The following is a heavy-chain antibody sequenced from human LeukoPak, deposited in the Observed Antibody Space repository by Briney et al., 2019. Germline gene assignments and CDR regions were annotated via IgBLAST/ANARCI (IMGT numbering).Heavy chain of an antibody. Sequence: SQTLSLTCAISGDSVSSNSAAWNWIRQSPSRGLEWLGRTYYRSKWYNDYAVSVKSRITINPDTSKNQFSLQLNSVTPEDTAVYYCARARVSYPIAVAVSYYFDYWARGPWSPSPQ. V-gene: IGHV6-1*01. CDR1: GDSVSSNSAA. J-gene: IGHJ4*02. CDR3: ARARVSYPIAVAVSYYFDY. CDR2: TYYRSKWYN. D-gene: IGHD6-19*01.